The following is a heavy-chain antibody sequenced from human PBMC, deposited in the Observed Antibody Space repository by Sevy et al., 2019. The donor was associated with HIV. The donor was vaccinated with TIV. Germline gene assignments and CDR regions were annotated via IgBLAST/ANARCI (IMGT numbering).Heavy chain of an antibody. J-gene: IGHJ4*01. V-gene: IGHV3-30-3*01. CDR2: ISYEGTET. Sequence: GGSLRLSCAASGFAFSSHAMHWVRQAPGKGLEWVGVISYEGTETFYAASVEGRFTISRDNSKNMLSLQINSLRPEDTAVYYCARDGGHSIKWYPLYWGQGTLVTVSS. CDR1: GFAFSSHA. CDR3: ARDGGHSIKWYPLY. D-gene: IGHD6-13*01.